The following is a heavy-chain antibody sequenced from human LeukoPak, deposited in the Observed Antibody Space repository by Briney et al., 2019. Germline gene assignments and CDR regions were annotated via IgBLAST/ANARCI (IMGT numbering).Heavy chain of an antibody. J-gene: IGHJ3*02. D-gene: IGHD3-22*01. Sequence: GGSLRLSCAASGFTFSDYYMSWIRQAPGKGLEWVSYISGSGSTIFYSDSVKGRFTISRDNAKNSLFLQMDSLRAEDTAVYYCARVSYYYDDSGYYYDAFDIWGQGTMVTVSS. CDR2: ISGSGSTI. CDR3: ARVSYYYDDSGYYYDAFDI. CDR1: GFTFSDYY. V-gene: IGHV3-11*01.